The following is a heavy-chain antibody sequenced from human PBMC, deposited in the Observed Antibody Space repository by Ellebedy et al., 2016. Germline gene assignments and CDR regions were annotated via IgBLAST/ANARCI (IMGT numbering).Heavy chain of an antibody. J-gene: IGHJ4*02. V-gene: IGHV3-7*03. CDR1: GFTFSTFW. CDR3: ARDNSRKDDY. D-gene: IGHD6-13*01. CDR2: INQDGSKK. Sequence: GESLKISCATSGFTFSTFWMSWVRQAPGKGLEWVANINQDGSKKHYADSVKGRFTISRDNAENSLFLQMNSLRVGDTAVYYCARDNSRKDDYWGQGTLVTVSS.